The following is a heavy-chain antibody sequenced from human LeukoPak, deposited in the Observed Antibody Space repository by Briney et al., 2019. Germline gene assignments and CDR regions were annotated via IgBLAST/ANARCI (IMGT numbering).Heavy chain of an antibody. CDR2: IYYSGST. CDR1: GGSISSYY. D-gene: IGHD1-26*01. V-gene: IGHV4-59*01. CDR3: ARDRASGSYYSAFDY. Sequence: PSETLSLTCTVSGGSISSYYWSWIRQPPGKGLEWIGYIYYSGSTNYNPSLKSRVTISVDTSKNQFSLKLSSVTAADTAVYYCARDRASGSYYSAFDYWGQGTLVSVSS. J-gene: IGHJ4*02.